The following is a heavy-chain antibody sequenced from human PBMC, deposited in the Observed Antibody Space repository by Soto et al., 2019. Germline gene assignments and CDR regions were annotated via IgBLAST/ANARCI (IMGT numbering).Heavy chain of an antibody. D-gene: IGHD3-3*01. V-gene: IGHV4-59*01. J-gene: IGHJ4*02. Sequence: QVPLQESGPGLLKPSETLSLTCTVSNGSINNYYWSWIRQPPGKGLEWFGYIYYSGATNYRPSLRTRVTTSVEPSQNQDSLRRRSVTTVDAAVSYCARSRACFCPSFDSWGQGALFTVS. CDR1: NGSINNYY. CDR3: ARSRACFCPSFDS. CDR2: IYYSGAT.